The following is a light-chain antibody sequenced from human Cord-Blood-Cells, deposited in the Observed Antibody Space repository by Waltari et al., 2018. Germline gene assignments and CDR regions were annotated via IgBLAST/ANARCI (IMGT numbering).Light chain of an antibody. CDR3: QQRSNWPPT. J-gene: IGKJ5*01. V-gene: IGKV3-11*01. CDR2: VAS. CDR1: QSVSSY. Sequence: EIVLTQSPATLSLSPGDRATLSCRASQSVSSYLAWYQQKPGQAPRLLIYVASNRATGIPARFSGSGSGTDFTLTISSLEPEDFAVYYCQQRSNWPPTFGQGTRLEIK.